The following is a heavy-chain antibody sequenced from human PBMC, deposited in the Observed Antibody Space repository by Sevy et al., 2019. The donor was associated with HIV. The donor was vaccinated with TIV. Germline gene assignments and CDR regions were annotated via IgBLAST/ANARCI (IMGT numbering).Heavy chain of an antibody. CDR3: ARASAGDRLDYYGMDV. V-gene: IGHV4-38-2*02. J-gene: IGHJ6*02. CDR1: GFSISSGYY. D-gene: IGHD2-21*02. CDR2: IYHSGRT. Sequence: SETLSLTCTVSGFSISSGYYWGWIRQSPEMGLEWIGHIYHSGRTYYKPSLKSRVTISVDTSKNQFSLKLISVTAADTAVYYCARASAGDRLDYYGMDVWGQGTTVTVSS.